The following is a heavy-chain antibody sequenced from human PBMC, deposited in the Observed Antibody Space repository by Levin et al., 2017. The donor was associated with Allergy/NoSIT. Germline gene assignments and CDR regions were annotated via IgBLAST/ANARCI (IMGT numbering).Heavy chain of an antibody. CDR1: GYAFSGYT. J-gene: IGHJ5*02. D-gene: IGHD2-21*01. Sequence: GESLKISCKASGYAFSGYTMHWARQAPGQRLEWMGWINTDNGNTKYSQKFQGRVTITRDTSASTAYMELISLTSEDTAVYYCARVPCESVAICYNYLDPWGQGTLVTVSS. V-gene: IGHV1-3*04. CDR3: ARVPCESVAICYNYLDP. CDR2: INTDNGNT.